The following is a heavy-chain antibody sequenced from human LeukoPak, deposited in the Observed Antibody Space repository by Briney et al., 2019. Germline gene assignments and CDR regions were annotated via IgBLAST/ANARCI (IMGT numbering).Heavy chain of an antibody. Sequence: GGSLRLSCAASGFTVSSNYMSWVRQAPGKGLEWVSVIYSGGSTYYADSVKGRFTISRDNSKNTLYLQMNSLRAEDTALYYCGKDISAGGMDVWGQGTTVTVSS. CDR2: IYSGGST. D-gene: IGHD3-10*01. CDR1: GFTVSSNY. J-gene: IGHJ6*02. V-gene: IGHV3-53*05. CDR3: GKDISAGGMDV.